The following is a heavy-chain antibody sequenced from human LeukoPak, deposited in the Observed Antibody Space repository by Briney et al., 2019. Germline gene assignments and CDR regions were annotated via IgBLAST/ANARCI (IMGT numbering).Heavy chain of an antibody. J-gene: IGHJ4*02. V-gene: IGHV3-48*03. D-gene: IGHD4-17*01. Sequence: PGGSLRLSCAASGFTFSSYEMNWVRQAPGKGLEWVSYISSSGSTIYYADSVKGRSTISRDNAKNSLYLQMNSLRAEDTAVYYCARDRDDYGDYYFDYWGQGTLVTVSS. CDR1: GFTFSSYE. CDR3: ARDRDDYGDYYFDY. CDR2: ISSSGSTI.